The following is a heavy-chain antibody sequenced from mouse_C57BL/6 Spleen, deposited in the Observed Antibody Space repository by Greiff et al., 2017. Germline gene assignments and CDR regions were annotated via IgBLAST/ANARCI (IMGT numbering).Heavy chain of an antibody. D-gene: IGHD2-3*01. CDR3: ARSGGDYDGYLYFDY. Sequence: QVQLQQPGAELVKPGASVKLSCKASGYTFNSYWMHWVKQRPGQGLEWIGMIHPNSGSTNYNEKFKSKATLTVDKSSSTAYMQLSSLTSEDSAVYYCARSGGDYDGYLYFDYWGQGTTLTVSS. CDR1: GYTFNSYW. J-gene: IGHJ2*01. CDR2: IHPNSGST. V-gene: IGHV1-64*01.